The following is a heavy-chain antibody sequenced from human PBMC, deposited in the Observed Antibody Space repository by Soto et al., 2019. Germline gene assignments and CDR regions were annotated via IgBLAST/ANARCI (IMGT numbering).Heavy chain of an antibody. CDR1: GFTFNKYS. Sequence: KAGGSLRLSCAASGFTFNKYSMNWVRQAPGKGLEWVSSITSNANRIYYADSVKGRFTISRDNAQKSVYLQMNSLRVGDTAVYYCARESDFDFWSSNYIGGMDVWGQGTTVTVSS. CDR3: ARESDFDFWSSNYIGGMDV. CDR2: ITSNANRI. J-gene: IGHJ6*02. V-gene: IGHV3-21*01. D-gene: IGHD3-3*01.